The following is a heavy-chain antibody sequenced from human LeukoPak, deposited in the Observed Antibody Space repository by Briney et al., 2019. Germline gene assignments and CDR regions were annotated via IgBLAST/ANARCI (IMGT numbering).Heavy chain of an antibody. D-gene: IGHD6-13*01. J-gene: IGHJ6*04. CDR1: GFTFSSYS. CDR2: ISSSSSYI. V-gene: IGHV3-21*01. Sequence: GGSLRLSCAASGFTFSSYSMNWVRQAPGKGLEWVSSISSSSSYIYYADSVKGRFTISRGNAKNSLYLQMNSLRAEDTAVYYCARDLESSSPDYGMDVWGKGTTVTVSS. CDR3: ARDLESSSPDYGMDV.